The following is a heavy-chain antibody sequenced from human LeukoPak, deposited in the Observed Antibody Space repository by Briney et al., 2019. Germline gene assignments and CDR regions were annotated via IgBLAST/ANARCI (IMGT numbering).Heavy chain of an antibody. J-gene: IGHJ4*02. CDR3: ARESNVDTAMDFDY. Sequence: VASVKVSCKASGYTFTSYGISWVRQAPGQGLEWMGWISAYNGNTNYAQKLQGRVTMTTDTSTSTAYMELRSLRSDDTAVYCCARESNVDTAMDFDYWGQGTLVTVSS. CDR1: GYTFTSYG. D-gene: IGHD5-18*01. CDR2: ISAYNGNT. V-gene: IGHV1-18*01.